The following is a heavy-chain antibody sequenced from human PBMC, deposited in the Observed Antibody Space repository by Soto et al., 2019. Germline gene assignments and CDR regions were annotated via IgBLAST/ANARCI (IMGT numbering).Heavy chain of an antibody. V-gene: IGHV3-23*01. Sequence: GGSLRLSCAASGFTFNTHDMNWVRQAPGKGLEWVSSMSSRGDNTFYADSVKGRFTISRDNSKNLLYLQMNSLRVEDTAVYYCTRGFQKWIQFRLGIDYWGQGTLVTVSS. CDR1: GFTFNTHD. D-gene: IGHD5-18*01. CDR3: TRGFQKWIQFRLGIDY. CDR2: MSSRGDNT. J-gene: IGHJ4*02.